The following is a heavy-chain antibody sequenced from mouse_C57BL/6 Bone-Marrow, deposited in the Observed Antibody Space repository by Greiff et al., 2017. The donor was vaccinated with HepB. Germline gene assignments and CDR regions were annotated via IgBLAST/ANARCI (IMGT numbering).Heavy chain of an antibody. CDR3: ARWGVYDGYSWFAY. CDR2: IYPRCGNT. D-gene: IGHD2-3*01. J-gene: IGHJ3*01. Sequence: QVQLQQSGAELARPGASVKLSCKASGYTFTSYGISWVKQRTGQGLEWIGEIYPRCGNTYYNEKLKGKATMTEDKSSSTAYMELRSLTSEDSAVYFCARWGVYDGYSWFAYWGQGTLVTGSA. V-gene: IGHV1-81*01. CDR1: GYTFTSYG.